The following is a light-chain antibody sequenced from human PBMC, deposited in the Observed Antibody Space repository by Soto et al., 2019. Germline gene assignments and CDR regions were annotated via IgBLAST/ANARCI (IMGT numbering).Light chain of an antibody. CDR3: QQYAGSPIT. CDR2: DAS. CDR1: QSVSSY. J-gene: IGKJ5*01. Sequence: EIVLTQSPATLSLSPGERATLSCRASQSVSSYLAWYQQKPGQAPRLLIYDASNRATGIPARFSGSGSGTDFTLTISRLEPEDFALYYCQQYAGSPITFGQGTRLEIK. V-gene: IGKV3-11*01.